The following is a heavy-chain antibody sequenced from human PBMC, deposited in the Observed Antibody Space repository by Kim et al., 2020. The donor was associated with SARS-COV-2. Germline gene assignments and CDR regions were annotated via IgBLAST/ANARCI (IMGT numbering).Heavy chain of an antibody. V-gene: IGHV1-8*01. CDR1: GYTFTSYD. D-gene: IGHD2-2*01. CDR2: MYPISGNS. CDR3: ARGVVPAAMIYYYYMDV. Sequence: ASVKVSCKASGYTFTSYDINWVRQATGQGLEWMGWMYPISGNSGYAQKFQCRVTMTRNTSISTAYMELSSLRSEDTAVYYCARGVVPAAMIYYYYMDVWGKGTTVTVSS. J-gene: IGHJ6*03.